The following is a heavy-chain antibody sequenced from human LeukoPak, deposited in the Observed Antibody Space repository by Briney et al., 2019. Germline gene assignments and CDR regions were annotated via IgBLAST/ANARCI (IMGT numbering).Heavy chain of an antibody. CDR1: GFRPRRYW. V-gene: IGHV3-74*03. J-gene: IGHJ4*02. D-gene: IGHD2/OR15-2a*01. CDR2: ISPEGSSA. Sequence: GGSPRLSSAASGFRPRRYWTHWVRQAPGKGLVWVALISPEGSSALSADSVRGRFTISRDNADNTLYLQLNSLRAEDTAVYYCARVSFCPRCHFDYWGQGTLVTVSS. CDR3: ARVSFCPRCHFDY.